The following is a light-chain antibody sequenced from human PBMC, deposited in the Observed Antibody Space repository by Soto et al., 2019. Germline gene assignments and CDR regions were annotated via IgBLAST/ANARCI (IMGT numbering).Light chain of an antibody. CDR3: ETWDSNTWV. CDR1: SGHSSYI. Sequence: QLVLTQSSSASASLGSSVKLTCTLSSGHSSYIIAWHQQQPGKAPRYLMNLEGSGSYNKGSGVPDRFSGSSSGADRYLTISTRQFEDDADYYCETWDSNTWVFGGGTKLSVL. CDR2: LEGSGSY. V-gene: IGLV4-60*02. J-gene: IGLJ3*02.